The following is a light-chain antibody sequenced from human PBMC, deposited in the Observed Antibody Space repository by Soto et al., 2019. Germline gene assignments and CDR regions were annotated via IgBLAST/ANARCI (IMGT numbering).Light chain of an antibody. CDR1: QMLLHSDGYYY. CDR2: LAS. Sequence: EIVMTQSPLSLSVTPGEPASISCRASQMLLHSDGYYYLDWYVQKPGQSPQLLINLASNRASGVPDNFSGSGTGTDFTLNIRRVDAEDVGIYYCMQALQTPWTFGQGTTVDTK. V-gene: IGKV2-28*01. J-gene: IGKJ1*01. CDR3: MQALQTPWT.